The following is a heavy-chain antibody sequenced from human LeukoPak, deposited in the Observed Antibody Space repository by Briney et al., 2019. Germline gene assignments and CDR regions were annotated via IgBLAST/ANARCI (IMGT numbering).Heavy chain of an antibody. Sequence: PSQTLSLTCTVSGGSISSGGYYWSWIRQHPGKGLEWIGYIYYSGSTYYNPSLKSRVTISVDTSKNQFSLKLSSVTAADTAVYYCARGRDYYDSSGYYYWFDPWGQGTLVTVSS. CDR3: ARGRDYYDSSGYYYWFDP. D-gene: IGHD3-22*01. V-gene: IGHV4-31*03. J-gene: IGHJ5*02. CDR1: GGSISSGGYY. CDR2: IYYSGST.